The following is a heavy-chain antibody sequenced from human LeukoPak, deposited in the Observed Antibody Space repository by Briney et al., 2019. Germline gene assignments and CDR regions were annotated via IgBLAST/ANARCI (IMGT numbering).Heavy chain of an antibody. CDR1: GGSIDITNY. J-gene: IGHJ4*02. CDR2: IAHDGTT. CDR3: TREDRSYCPFAY. V-gene: IGHV4-4*02. D-gene: IGHD1-26*01. Sequence: SETLSLTCGVSGGSIDITNYWSWVRQAPGKGLEWIGDIAHDGTTNYNPSPRSRFAMSFDRANNQFSLSLTSVTAADTVVYYCTREDRSYCPFAYWGQGVLVTVSS.